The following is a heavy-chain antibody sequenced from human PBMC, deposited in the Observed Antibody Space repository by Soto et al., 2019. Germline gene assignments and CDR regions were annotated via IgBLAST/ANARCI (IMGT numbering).Heavy chain of an antibody. CDR3: AHNTGRGYSYVG. CDR1: GFSLTTSGGG. CDR2: INWDDDK. Sequence: QITLKESGPPLVKPTQTLTLTCTFSGFSLTTSGGGVGWIRQPPGKALEWLALINWDDDKRYSPSLKSRLTITKDTSKKQVVLTMTNMDPVDTATYYCAHNTGRGYSYVGWGQGTLVTVSS. D-gene: IGHD5-18*01. V-gene: IGHV2-5*02. J-gene: IGHJ4*02.